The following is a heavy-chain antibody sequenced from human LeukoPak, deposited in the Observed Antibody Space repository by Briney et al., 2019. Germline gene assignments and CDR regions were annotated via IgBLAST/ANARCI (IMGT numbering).Heavy chain of an antibody. V-gene: IGHV3-21*01. Sequence: GGSLRPSCAASGFTFSSYSMNWVRQAPGKGLEWVSSISSSSSYIYYADSVKGRFTISRDNAKNSLYLQMNSLRAEDTAVYYCAREESSSGAFDIWGQGTMVTVSS. J-gene: IGHJ3*02. D-gene: IGHD6-6*01. CDR1: GFTFSSYS. CDR2: ISSSSSYI. CDR3: AREESSSGAFDI.